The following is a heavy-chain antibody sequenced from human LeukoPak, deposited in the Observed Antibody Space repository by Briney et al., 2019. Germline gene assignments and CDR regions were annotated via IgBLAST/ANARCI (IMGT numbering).Heavy chain of an antibody. D-gene: IGHD2-21*01. J-gene: IGHJ6*03. CDR2: ISSSGSTI. CDR3: ARDRDCGTYCMDV. Sequence: GGSLRLSCAASGFTFSDYYMSWIRQAPGKGLEWVSYISSSGSTIYYADSVKGRFTISRDNAKNSLYLQMNSLRAEDTAVYYCARDRDCGTYCMDVWGKGTTVTVSS. CDR1: GFTFSDYY. V-gene: IGHV3-11*04.